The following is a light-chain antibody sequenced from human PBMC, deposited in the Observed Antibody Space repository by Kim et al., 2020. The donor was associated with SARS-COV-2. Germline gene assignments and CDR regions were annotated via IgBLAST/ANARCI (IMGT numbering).Light chain of an antibody. CDR2: GAS. CDR3: QQYNNWSL. Sequence: EIVMTQSPATLSVSPGERATLSCRASQSVSSNLAWYQQKPGQAPRLLIYGASTRATGIPARFSGSGSGTEFTLTISSLQSEDFAIYYCQQYNNWSLFDQGTKVDIK. V-gene: IGKV3-15*01. CDR1: QSVSSN. J-gene: IGKJ1*01.